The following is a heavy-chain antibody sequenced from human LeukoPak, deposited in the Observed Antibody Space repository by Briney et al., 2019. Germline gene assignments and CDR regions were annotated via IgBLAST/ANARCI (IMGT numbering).Heavy chain of an antibody. V-gene: IGHV3-9*01. J-gene: IGHJ6*04. CDR2: ISWNSGSI. CDR1: GFTFDDYA. Sequence: GGSLRLSCAASGFTFDDYAMHWVRQAPGKGLEWVSGISWNSGSIGYADSVEGRFTISRDNAKNSLYLQMNSLRAEDTALYYCAKDLGSQYSYGLDVWGKGTTVTVSS. CDR3: AKDLGSQYSYGLDV. D-gene: IGHD3-16*01.